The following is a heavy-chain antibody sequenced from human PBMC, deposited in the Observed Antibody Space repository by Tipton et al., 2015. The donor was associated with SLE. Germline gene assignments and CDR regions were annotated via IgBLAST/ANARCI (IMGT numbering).Heavy chain of an antibody. CDR2: ISHYTGNT. Sequence: QSGAEVKKPGASVKVSCKASGYTFTSYDIHWVRQAPGQGLEWMGWISHYTGNTDYAQRLQGRVTMTTDPPPTTAYMELRSLRSDDTAVYYCVERYDTFDIWGQGTMVTVSS. CDR1: GYTFTSYD. V-gene: IGHV1-18*01. J-gene: IGHJ3*02. D-gene: IGHD1-1*01. CDR3: VERYDTFDI.